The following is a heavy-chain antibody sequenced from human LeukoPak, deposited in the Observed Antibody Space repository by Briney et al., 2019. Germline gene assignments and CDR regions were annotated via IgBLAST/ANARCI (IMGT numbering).Heavy chain of an antibody. CDR3: ARARNYYGSGSYPHFDY. J-gene: IGHJ4*02. CDR1: GYTFTGYY. D-gene: IGHD3-10*01. Sequence: ASVKVSCKASGYTFTGYYMHWVRQAPGQGLEWMGWINPNSGGTNYAQKFQGRVTMTRDTSISTAYMELSRLRSDDTAVYYCARARNYYGSGSYPHFDYWGQGTLVTVSS. CDR2: INPNSGGT. V-gene: IGHV1-2*02.